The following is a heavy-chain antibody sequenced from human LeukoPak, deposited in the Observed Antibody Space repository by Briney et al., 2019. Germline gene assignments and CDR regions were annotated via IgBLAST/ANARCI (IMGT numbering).Heavy chain of an antibody. V-gene: IGHV3-7*03. CDR3: AVTRTRGDH. D-gene: IGHD2-21*01. J-gene: IGHJ4*02. Sequence: GGSLRLSCAASGFTFSNYWMTWVRQAPGKGLEWVANINQDGNDKYYVDSVKGRFTISRDNTKSSLFLQMNSLRAEDAAVYYCAVTRTRGDHWGQGTLVTVSS. CDR2: INQDGNDK. CDR1: GFTFSNYW.